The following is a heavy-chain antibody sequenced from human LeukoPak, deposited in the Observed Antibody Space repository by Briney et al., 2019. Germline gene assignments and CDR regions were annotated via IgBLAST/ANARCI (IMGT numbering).Heavy chain of an antibody. V-gene: IGHV4-59*08. D-gene: IGHD6-19*01. Sequence: PSETLSLTCAVYGGSFSGYYWSWIRQPPGKGLKWIGYIYYSGSTNYNPSLKSRVTISVDTSKNQFSLKLSSVTAADTAVYYCARRGSSGPNYFDYWGQGTLVTVSS. J-gene: IGHJ4*02. CDR2: IYYSGST. CDR3: ARRGSSGPNYFDY. CDR1: GGSFSGYY.